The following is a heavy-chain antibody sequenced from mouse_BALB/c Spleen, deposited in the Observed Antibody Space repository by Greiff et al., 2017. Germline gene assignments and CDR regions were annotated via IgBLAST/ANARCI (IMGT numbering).Heavy chain of an antibody. J-gene: IGHJ3*01. CDR1: GFTFSSYA. Sequence: EVLLVESGGGLVKPGGSLKLSCAASGFTFSSYAMSWVRQTPEKRLEWVASISSGGSTYYPDSVKGRFTNSRDNARNILYLRMSSLRSEDTAMYYCARGRDYYGYGFAYWGQGTLVTVSA. CDR3: ARGRDYYGYGFAY. V-gene: IGHV5-6-5*01. D-gene: IGHD1-2*01. CDR2: ISSGGST.